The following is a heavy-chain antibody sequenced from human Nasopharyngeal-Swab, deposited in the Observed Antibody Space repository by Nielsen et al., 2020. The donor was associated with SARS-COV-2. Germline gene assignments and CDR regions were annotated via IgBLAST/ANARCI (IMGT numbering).Heavy chain of an antibody. Sequence: WVRQAPGQRLEWMGIINPSGGSATYAQRFQGKVTMTRDTSTSTVFMELSSLKSEDTAVYYCARDRYGSGSFLGYWGQGTLVTVSP. CDR2: INPSGGSA. CDR3: ARDRYGSGSFLGY. V-gene: IGHV1-46*01. D-gene: IGHD3-10*01. J-gene: IGHJ4*02.